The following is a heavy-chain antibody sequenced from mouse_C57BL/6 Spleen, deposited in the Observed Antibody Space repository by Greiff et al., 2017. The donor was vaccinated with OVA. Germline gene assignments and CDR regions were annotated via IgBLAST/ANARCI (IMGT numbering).Heavy chain of an antibody. V-gene: IGHV2-9-1*01. CDR3: VRNGDYYCRDWYFDV. D-gene: IGHD1-1*01. CDR2: IWTGGGT. CDR1: GFSLTSYA. Sequence: VKLLESGPGLVAPSQRLSITCTVSGFSLTSYAISWVRQPPGKGLEWLGVIWTGGGTNYNSALKSRLSNSKDNSKSQVFLKMNSLQTDDTARYYGVRNGDYYCRDWYFDVWGTGTTVTVSS. J-gene: IGHJ1*03.